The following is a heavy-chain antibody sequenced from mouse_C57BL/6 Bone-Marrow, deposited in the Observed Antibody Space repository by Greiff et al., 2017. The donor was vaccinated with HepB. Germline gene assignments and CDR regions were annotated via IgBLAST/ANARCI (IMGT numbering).Heavy chain of an antibody. CDR1: GYTFTSYW. J-gene: IGHJ2*01. V-gene: IGHV1-69*01. D-gene: IGHD2-2*01. CDR3: ARRGYDFDD. Sequence: VQLQQPGAELVMPGASVKLSCKASGYTFTSYWMHWVKQRPGQGLEWIGVIDPSDSYTNYNHKFKGKSTLTVDKSSSTAYMQLSSLTSEDSAVYYCARRGYDFDDWGQGTTLTVSS. CDR2: IDPSDSYT.